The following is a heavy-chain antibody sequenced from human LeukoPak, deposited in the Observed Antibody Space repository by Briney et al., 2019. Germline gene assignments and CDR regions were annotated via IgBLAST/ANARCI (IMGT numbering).Heavy chain of an antibody. V-gene: IGHV3-53*01. D-gene: IGHD6-19*01. CDR2: IYSGSST. J-gene: IGHJ6*02. CDR1: GFTVSSNY. CDR3: ARGRIAVAGALYYYYGMDV. Sequence: GGSLRLSCAASGFTVSSNYMSWVRQAPGKGLEWVSVIYSGSSTYYADSVKGRFTISRDNSKNTLYLQMNSLRAEDTAVYYCARGRIAVAGALYYYYGMDVWGQGTTVTVSS.